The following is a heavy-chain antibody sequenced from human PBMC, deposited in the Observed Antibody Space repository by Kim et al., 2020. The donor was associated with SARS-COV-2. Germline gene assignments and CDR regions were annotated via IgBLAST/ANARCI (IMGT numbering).Heavy chain of an antibody. D-gene: IGHD3-9*01. V-gene: IGHV1-18*01. CDR1: GYTFTSYG. CDR2: ISAYNGNT. CDR3: ARRYYAILTSNWFDP. Sequence: ASVKVSCKASGYTFTSYGISWVRQAPGQGLEWMGWISAYNGNTNYAQKLQGRVTMTTDTSTSTAYMELRSLRSDDTAVYYCARRYYAILTSNWFDPWGQGTLVTVSS. J-gene: IGHJ5*02.